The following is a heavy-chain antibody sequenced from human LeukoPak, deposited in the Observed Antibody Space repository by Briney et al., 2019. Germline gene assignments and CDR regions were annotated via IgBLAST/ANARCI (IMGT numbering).Heavy chain of an antibody. CDR2: ISVYNGNT. V-gene: IGHV1-18*01. D-gene: IGHD6-13*01. J-gene: IGHJ4*01. Sequence: ASVRVSCKASGYTFSNFGISWVRQAPGQGLEWMGWISVYNGNTNYAQNLQGRVTLTTDTSTNTAYMELSSLRSGDTAVYYCARGDTLYGSSAHAGYWGQEPWSPSPQ. CDR3: ARGDTLYGSSAHAGY. CDR1: GYTFSNFG.